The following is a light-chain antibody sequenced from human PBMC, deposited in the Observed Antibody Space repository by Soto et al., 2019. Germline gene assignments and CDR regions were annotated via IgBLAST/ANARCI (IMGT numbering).Light chain of an antibody. J-gene: IGLJ3*02. CDR1: STDVRSYNR. CDR2: EVA. Sequence: QSALTQPASVSGSPGQSITISCTGGSTDVRSYNRVSWYRQHPGKAPQLMIYEVANRPSGVSNRFSGSKSGNTASLTISGLQAEDEADYFCSSFTTSDTWVIGGGTKLTVL. V-gene: IGLV2-14*02. CDR3: SSFTTSDTWV.